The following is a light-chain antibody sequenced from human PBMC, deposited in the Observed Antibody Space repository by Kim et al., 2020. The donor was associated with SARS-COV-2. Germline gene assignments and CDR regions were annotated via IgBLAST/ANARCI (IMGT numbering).Light chain of an antibody. CDR3: SAWDSTLRAWV. Sequence: QAGLTQPPSVSKDLRQTATLTCTGNRDNVGNEGVAWLLQHQGRPPKLLSYRDNCRPSAISQRMSASRSGSVASLTISGLQPEDEADYYCSAWDSTLRAWVFGGGTQLTVL. CDR1: RDNVGNEG. J-gene: IGLJ3*02. CDR2: RDN. V-gene: IGLV10-54*01.